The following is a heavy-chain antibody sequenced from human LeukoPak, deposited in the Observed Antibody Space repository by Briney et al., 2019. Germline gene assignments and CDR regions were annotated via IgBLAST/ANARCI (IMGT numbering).Heavy chain of an antibody. V-gene: IGHV4-59*07. J-gene: IGHJ4*02. CDR1: GVSITTYY. Sequence: PSDTLSLTCTVSGVSITTYYWTWIRQPPGKGLEWVGYIYRSGSTNYNPSLKSRVSISADTSKNQFSLELSSVTAADTAIYYCARGGYDFWTVDYWGQGTLITVS. CDR3: ARGGYDFWTVDY. CDR2: IYRSGST. D-gene: IGHD3-3*01.